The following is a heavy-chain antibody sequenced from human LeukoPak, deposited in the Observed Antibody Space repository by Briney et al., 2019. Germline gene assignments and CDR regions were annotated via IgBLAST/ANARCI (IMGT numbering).Heavy chain of an antibody. J-gene: IGHJ4*02. CDR2: INPNSGGT. Sequence: ASVKVSCKASGYTFTGYYMHWVRQAPGQGLEWRGWINPNSGGTNYAQKFQGWVTMTRDTSISTAYMELSRLRSDDTAVYYCARGPFPMVWGSYRPTAYFDYWGQGTLVTVSS. V-gene: IGHV1-2*04. CDR1: GYTFTGYY. D-gene: IGHD3-16*02. CDR3: ARGPFPMVWGSYRPTAYFDY.